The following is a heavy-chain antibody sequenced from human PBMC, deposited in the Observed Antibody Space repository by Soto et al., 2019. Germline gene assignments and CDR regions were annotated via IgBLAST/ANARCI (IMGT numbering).Heavy chain of an antibody. J-gene: IGHJ6*02. D-gene: IGHD1-1*01. CDR3: AKLIYPLNSSGLDV. CDR1: GFTFSSYD. V-gene: IGHV3-30*18. Sequence: QVQLVQSGGGVVQPGRSLRLSCATPGFTFSSYDMQWVRHAPGKGLEWVALISYEGLNTYYADSVRGRFIISRDNSKNILYLQMHSLRPDDTAVYYCAKLIYPLNSSGLDVWGQGATVIVSS. CDR2: ISYEGLNT.